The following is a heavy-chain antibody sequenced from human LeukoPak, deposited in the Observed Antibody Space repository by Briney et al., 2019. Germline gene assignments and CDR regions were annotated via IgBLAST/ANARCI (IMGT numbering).Heavy chain of an antibody. CDR2: IYSSGST. J-gene: IGHJ4*02. CDR1: GDSISFYY. CDR3: AREWRY. V-gene: IGHV4-4*07. Sequence: PSETLSLTCTVSGDSISFYYWTRIRQPAGKGLQWIGRIYSSGSTNYNPSLKSRVTISLDKSKNQFSLRLTSVTAADTAVYYCAREWRYWGQGTLVTVSS. D-gene: IGHD3-3*01.